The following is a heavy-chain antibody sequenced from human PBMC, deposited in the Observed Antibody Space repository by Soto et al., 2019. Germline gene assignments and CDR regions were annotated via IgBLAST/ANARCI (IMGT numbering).Heavy chain of an antibody. CDR1: GFPFNNYA. CDR3: AKIESGFFYDSTGYYPFDY. V-gene: IGHV3-23*01. Sequence: PGGSLRLSCVASGFPFNNYAMTWVRQAPGKGLEWVSALSGSGVSTYYADSVMGRFTISRDNSKNTVYLQMNSLRAEDTAVYYCAKIESGFFYDSTGYYPFDYWGQGTLVTVSS. CDR2: LSGSGVST. D-gene: IGHD3-22*01. J-gene: IGHJ4*02.